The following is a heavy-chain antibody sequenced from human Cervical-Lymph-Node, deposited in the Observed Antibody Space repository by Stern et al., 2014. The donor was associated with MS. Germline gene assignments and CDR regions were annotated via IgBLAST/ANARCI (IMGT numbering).Heavy chain of an antibody. CDR3: ARTYYDSSGYQGENYFDY. CDR1: GYTFTSYY. CDR2: INPSGVST. Sequence: VQLVESGAEVKKPGASVKVSCKASGYTFTSYYMHWVRQASGQGLEWLGIINPSGVSTSYAQKFHVRVTMTRDTSTSTVYMELSSLRSEDTAVYYCARTYYDSSGYQGENYFDYWGQGTLVTVSS. J-gene: IGHJ4*02. D-gene: IGHD3-22*01. V-gene: IGHV1-46*01.